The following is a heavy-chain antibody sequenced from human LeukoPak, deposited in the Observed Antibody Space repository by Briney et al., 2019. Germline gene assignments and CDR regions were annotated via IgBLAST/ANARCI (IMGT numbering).Heavy chain of an antibody. CDR3: ARDLVLAHLGGVVYYMDV. Sequence: ASVKVSCKASGYTFTSYDINWVRQATGQGLEWMGWMNPNSGNTGYAQKFQGRVTMTRNTSISTAYMELSSLRSEDTAVYYCARDLVLAHLGGVVYYMDVWGKGTTVTVSS. CDR2: MNPNSGNT. V-gene: IGHV1-8*01. J-gene: IGHJ6*03. CDR1: GYTFTSYD. D-gene: IGHD3-3*01.